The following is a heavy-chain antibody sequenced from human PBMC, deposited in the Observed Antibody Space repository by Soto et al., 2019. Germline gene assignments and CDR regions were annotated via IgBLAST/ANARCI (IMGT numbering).Heavy chain of an antibody. CDR2: ISYDGSNK. CDR3: ARDRAEGWFDP. CDR1: GFTFSSYA. V-gene: IGHV3-30-3*01. Sequence: GGSLRLYCAASGFTFSSYAMHWVRQAPGKGLEWVAVISYDGSNKYYADSVKGRFTISRDNSKNTLYLQMNSLRAEDTAVYYCARDRAEGWFDPWGQGTLVTVSS. J-gene: IGHJ5*02.